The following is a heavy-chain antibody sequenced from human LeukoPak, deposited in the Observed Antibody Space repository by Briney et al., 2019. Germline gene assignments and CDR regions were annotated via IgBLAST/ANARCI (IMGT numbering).Heavy chain of an antibody. Sequence: GASVKLSCTASGYTVSSYGISWVRQAPGQGLEWMGWISAYNGNTNYAQKLQGRVTMTTETSTSTAYMELRSLRSDDTAAYYCARAGSTSSNYYYYGMDVWGQGTTVTVSS. D-gene: IGHD2-2*01. V-gene: IGHV1-18*01. J-gene: IGHJ6*02. CDR3: ARAGSTSSNYYYYGMDV. CDR2: ISAYNGNT. CDR1: GYTVSSYG.